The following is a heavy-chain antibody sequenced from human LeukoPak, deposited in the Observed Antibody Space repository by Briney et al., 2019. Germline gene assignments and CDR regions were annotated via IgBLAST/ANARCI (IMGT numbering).Heavy chain of an antibody. J-gene: IGHJ5*02. CDR3: ARRGYGSARFDP. Sequence: PGGSLRLSCTASGFTFSSYGMSWVRQAPGKGLEWVANIKQDGSEKYYVDSVKGRFTISRDNAKNSLYLQMNSLRAEDTAVYYCARRGYGSARFDPWGQGTLVTVSS. CDR1: GFTFSSYG. D-gene: IGHD6-19*01. CDR2: IKQDGSEK. V-gene: IGHV3-7*01.